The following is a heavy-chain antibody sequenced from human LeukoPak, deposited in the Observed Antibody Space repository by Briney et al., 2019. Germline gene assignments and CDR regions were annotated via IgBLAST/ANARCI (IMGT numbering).Heavy chain of an antibody. J-gene: IGHJ4*02. CDR2: IYYTGST. D-gene: IGHD6-6*01. V-gene: IGHV4-39*01. CDR3: ARHAGSSHSYYFDY. CDR1: VGSISRSNHY. Sequence: SETLSLTCTVSVGSISRSNHYWGWIRQPPGKGLEWIGSIYYTGSTKYNPSLKSRVTISVDTSKNQFSLKLTSVTAADTAVYYCARHAGSSHSYYFDYWGQGTLVTVSS.